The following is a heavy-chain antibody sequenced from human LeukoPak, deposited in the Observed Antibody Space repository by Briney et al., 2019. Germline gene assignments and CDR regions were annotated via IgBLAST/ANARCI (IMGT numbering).Heavy chain of an antibody. V-gene: IGHV4-34*01. CDR2: INHSGST. J-gene: IGHJ4*02. CDR1: GGSFSGYY. D-gene: IGHD3-10*01. CDR3: ARGQGTMVRGVPDY. Sequence: SETLSLTCAVYGGSFSGYYWSWIRQPPGKGLEWIGEINHSGSTNYNPSLKSRVTISVDTSKNQFSLKLSSMTAADTAVYYCARGQGTMVRGVPDYWGQGTLVTVSS.